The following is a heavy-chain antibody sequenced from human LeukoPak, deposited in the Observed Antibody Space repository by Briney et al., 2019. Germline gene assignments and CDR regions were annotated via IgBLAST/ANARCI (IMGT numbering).Heavy chain of an antibody. Sequence: SETLSLTCAVSGGSISSSNWWSWVRQPPGKGLEWIGEIYHSGSTNYNPSLKSRVTISVDTSKNQFSLKLSSVTAADTAVYYCARAYCSGGTCYSSRGMFDPWGQGTLVTVSS. V-gene: IGHV4-4*02. CDR2: IYHSGST. CDR1: GGSISSSNW. D-gene: IGHD2-15*01. CDR3: ARAYCSGGTCYSSRGMFDP. J-gene: IGHJ5*02.